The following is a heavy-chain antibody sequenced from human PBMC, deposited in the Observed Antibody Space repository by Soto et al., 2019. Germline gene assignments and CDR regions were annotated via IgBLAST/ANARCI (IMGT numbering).Heavy chain of an antibody. J-gene: IGHJ4*02. CDR1: GDTFNFYT. CDR3: ATNYGSGSTHFDY. CDR2: IIPMLGMS. Sequence: QVQLVRSGAEVKKHGSPVRVSCTASGDTFNFYTISWVRQVPGQGPEWMGRIIPMLGMSNYAQKFQGRVTIMADKSTSTVYMNLSGLTSEDTAVYYCATNYGSGSTHFDYWGQGTLVTVSS. V-gene: IGHV1-69*02. D-gene: IGHD3-10*01.